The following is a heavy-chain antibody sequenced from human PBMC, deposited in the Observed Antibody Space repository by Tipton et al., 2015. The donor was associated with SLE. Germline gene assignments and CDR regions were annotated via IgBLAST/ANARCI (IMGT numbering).Heavy chain of an antibody. CDR3: ARFRPSRTKTITIFEH. J-gene: IGHJ1*01. V-gene: IGHV1-18*01. Sequence: QSGAEVKKPGASVKVSCKASGYTFTSYGISWVRQAPGQGLEWMEWISAYNGNTNYAQKLQGRVTMTTDTSTNTAYMELRSLRSDDTAVYYCARFRPSRTKTITIFEHWGQGTLVTVSS. CDR2: ISAYNGNT. CDR1: GYTFTSYG. D-gene: IGHD3-3*01.